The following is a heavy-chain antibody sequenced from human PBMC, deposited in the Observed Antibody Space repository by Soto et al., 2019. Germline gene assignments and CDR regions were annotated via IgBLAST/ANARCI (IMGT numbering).Heavy chain of an antibody. Sequence: GGSLRLSCAAPGFSFRSYSMNWVRQAPGKGLEWISYISSSTSTIYYADSVKGRFTISRDTAKNSLYLQMNSLRDEDTAIYYCAREDRGSYGVLDYWGQGTQVTVYS. J-gene: IGHJ4*02. CDR1: GFSFRSYS. CDR2: ISSSTSTI. V-gene: IGHV3-48*02. D-gene: IGHD5-18*01. CDR3: AREDRGSYGVLDY.